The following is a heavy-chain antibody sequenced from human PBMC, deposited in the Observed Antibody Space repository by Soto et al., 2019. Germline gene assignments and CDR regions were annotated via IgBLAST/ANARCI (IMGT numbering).Heavy chain of an antibody. CDR2: ISWNSGSI. Sequence: PGGSLRLSCAASGFTCDDYAMHWVRQAPGKGLEWVSGISWNSGSIGYADSVKGRFTISRDNAKNSLYLQMNSLRAEDTALYYCAKGPHDLYYFDYWGQGTLVTVSS. CDR3: AKGPHDLYYFDY. CDR1: GFTCDDYA. V-gene: IGHV3-9*01. D-gene: IGHD1-1*01. J-gene: IGHJ4*02.